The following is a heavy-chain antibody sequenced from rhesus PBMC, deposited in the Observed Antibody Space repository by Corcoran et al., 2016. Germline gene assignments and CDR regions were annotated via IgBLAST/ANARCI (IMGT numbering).Heavy chain of an antibody. CDR2: IDPEDGET. J-gene: IGHJ4*01. D-gene: IGHD6-37*01. CDR1: GYTFTDYY. V-gene: IGHV1-111*02. CDR3: ATRGGWTYFDY. Sequence: EVQLVQSGAEMKKPGASVKISCKASGYTFTDYYLHWVQQAPGKGLEWMGRIDPEDGETIHAQKFQDRVTLTADTSTDTAYMGLSSLGSEDTAVYYCATRGGWTYFDYWGQGVLVTVSS.